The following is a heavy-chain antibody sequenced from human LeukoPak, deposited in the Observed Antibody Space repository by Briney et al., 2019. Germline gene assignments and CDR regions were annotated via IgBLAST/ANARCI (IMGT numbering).Heavy chain of an antibody. Sequence: GGSLRLSCAPPLVTFSSEGMSWVRQGPGKGLEWVSALFGSGSITYYSDSVKGRFTTSRDNSKNTVYLQLNSLRVEDTAVYYCAKMQGYFDYWGQGTLVTVSS. CDR3: AKMQGYFDY. CDR1: LVTFSSEG. J-gene: IGHJ4*02. CDR2: LFGSGSIT. V-gene: IGHV3-23*01.